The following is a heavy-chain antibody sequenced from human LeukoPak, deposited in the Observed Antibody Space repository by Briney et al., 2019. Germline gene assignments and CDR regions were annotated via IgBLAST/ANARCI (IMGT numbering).Heavy chain of an antibody. CDR2: IYYSGST. J-gene: IGHJ3*02. Sequence: SETLSLTCTVSGVSITSDYWSWIRQPPGKGLEWIGYIYYSGSTNYNPSLKSRVTISVDTSKNQFSLKLSSVTAADTAVYYCASWYSSSWSHAFDIWGQGTMVTVSS. CDR1: GVSITSDY. D-gene: IGHD6-13*01. V-gene: IGHV4-59*01. CDR3: ASWYSSSWSHAFDI.